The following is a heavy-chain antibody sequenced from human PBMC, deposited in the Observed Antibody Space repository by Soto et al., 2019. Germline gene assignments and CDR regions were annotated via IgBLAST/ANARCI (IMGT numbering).Heavy chain of an antibody. J-gene: IGHJ2*01. D-gene: IGHD6-6*01. V-gene: IGHV4-59*08. Sequence: SDTLSLTCTVSGGSLSSYYWSWIRQPPGKGLEWIGYIYYSGSTNYNPSLKSRVTISVDTSKNQFSLKLSSVTAAHTAVYYCASLIAPRLEPLNRYFDLWGRATLVTVSS. CDR3: ASLIAPRLEPLNRYFDL. CDR1: GGSLSSYY. CDR2: IYYSGST.